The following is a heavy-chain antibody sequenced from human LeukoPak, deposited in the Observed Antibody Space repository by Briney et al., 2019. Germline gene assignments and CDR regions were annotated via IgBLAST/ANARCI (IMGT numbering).Heavy chain of an antibody. V-gene: IGHV3-23*01. CDR2: ISGSGGST. J-gene: IGHJ6*02. CDR3: AKRVTDYDILTGYHYYGMDV. D-gene: IGHD3-9*01. Sequence: GGSLRLSCAASGFTFSSYAMSWVRQAPGKGLEWVSAISGSGGSTYYADSMKGRFTITRDNSKNTLYLQMNSLRAEDTAVYYCAKRVTDYDILTGYHYYGMDVWGQGTTVTVSS. CDR1: GFTFSSYA.